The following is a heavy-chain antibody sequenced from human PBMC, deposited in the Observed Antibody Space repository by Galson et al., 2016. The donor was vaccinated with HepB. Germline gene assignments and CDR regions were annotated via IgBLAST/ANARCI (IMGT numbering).Heavy chain of an antibody. CDR1: GGTFSGYG. J-gene: IGHJ6*02. V-gene: IGHV1-69*13. D-gene: IGHD1-1*01. Sequence: SVKVSCKASGGTFSGYGVSWVRRAPGQGPEWLGGIIPMFGTTTYAQKFQGRVTITADESTATAYMELSSLTSEDTAVYYCARDPFAELEGRYHYYAMGVWGQGTRVTVSS. CDR3: ARDPFAELEGRYHYYAMGV. CDR2: IIPMFGTT.